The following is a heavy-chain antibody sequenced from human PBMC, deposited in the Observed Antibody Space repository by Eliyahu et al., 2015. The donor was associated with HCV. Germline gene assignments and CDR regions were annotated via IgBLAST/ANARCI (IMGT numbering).Heavy chain of an antibody. CDR2: ISPSGST. V-gene: IGHV4-4*07. Sequence: QVQLQESGPGLVKPSETLSLTCTVSGFSISGSHWSWIRHSAGKGLEWIGRISPSGSTDYNPSLKSRVTMSIDTSNNAFSLRLTSATAADTALYYCAREYSGGYLFDFWGPGALVTVSS. D-gene: IGHD3-22*01. J-gene: IGHJ4*02. CDR3: AREYSGGYLFDF. CDR1: GFSISGSH.